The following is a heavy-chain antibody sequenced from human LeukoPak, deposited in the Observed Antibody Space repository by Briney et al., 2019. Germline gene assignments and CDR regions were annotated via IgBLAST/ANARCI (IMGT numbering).Heavy chain of an antibody. CDR3: ARDEGLHENIDY. Sequence: GGSLRLSCAASGFTFSSYGIHWVRQAPGKGLEWVAVIWYDGSNKYYADSVKGRFTISRDNSKNTLYLQMNSLRAEDTAVYYCARDEGLHENIDYWGQGTLVTVSS. D-gene: IGHD2-21*02. CDR1: GFTFSSYG. V-gene: IGHV3-33*01. CDR2: IWYDGSNK. J-gene: IGHJ4*02.